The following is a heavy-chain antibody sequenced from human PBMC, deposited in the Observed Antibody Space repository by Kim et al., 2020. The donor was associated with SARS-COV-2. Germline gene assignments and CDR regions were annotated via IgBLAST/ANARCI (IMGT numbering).Heavy chain of an antibody. Sequence: ASVKVSCKVSGYTLIELSMHWVRQAPGKGLEWMGGFYPEDGETIYAQKFQGRVTMTEDTSTETAYMELSSLRSEDTAVYYCVTDSSYDSMGPPFYWGQGT. CDR2: FYPEDGET. V-gene: IGHV1-24*01. CDR1: GYTLIELS. J-gene: IGHJ4*02. D-gene: IGHD3-22*01. CDR3: VTDSSYDSMGPPFY.